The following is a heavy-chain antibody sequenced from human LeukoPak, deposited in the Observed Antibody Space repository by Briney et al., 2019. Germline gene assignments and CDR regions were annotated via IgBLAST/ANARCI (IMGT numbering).Heavy chain of an antibody. V-gene: IGHV3-11*01. J-gene: IGHJ5*02. CDR1: GFTFSDYY. CDR3: ARDLVVSEPYNWFDP. D-gene: IGHD2-15*01. CDR2: ISSSGSTI. Sequence: GGSLRLSCAASGFTFSDYYMSWIRPAPGKGLEWVSYISSSGSTIYYADSVKGRFTISRDNAKNSLYLQMNSLRAEDTAVYYCARDLVVSEPYNWFDPWGQGILVTVSS.